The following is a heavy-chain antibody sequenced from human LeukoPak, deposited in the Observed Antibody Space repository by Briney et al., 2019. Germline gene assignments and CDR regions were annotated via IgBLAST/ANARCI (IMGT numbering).Heavy chain of an antibody. Sequence: SETLSLTCAVSGVSISSYYWTWIRQPAGKGLEWIGLIYTSGTTNYNPSVKSRVTMSVDTSKNQFSLKLNSVTAADTAVYYCARKGASNWYFDLWGRGTLVTVSS. J-gene: IGHJ2*01. CDR2: IYTSGTT. V-gene: IGHV4-4*07. CDR3: ARKGASNWYFDL. D-gene: IGHD1-26*01. CDR1: GVSISSYY.